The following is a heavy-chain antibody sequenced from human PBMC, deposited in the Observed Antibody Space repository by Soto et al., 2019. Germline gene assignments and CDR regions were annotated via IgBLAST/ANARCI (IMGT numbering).Heavy chain of an antibody. J-gene: IGHJ5*02. CDR3: KTGGGWASDL. D-gene: IGHD6-19*01. CDR2: IHNSENT. V-gene: IGHV4-59*08. CDR1: GGSISNYY. Sequence: PSETLSLTCTASGGSISNYYWNWIRQPPGKGLEWIGNIHNSENTNYNPSLMRRLTISLDTSNNQCSLKMNSVTAADTAGYYCKTGGGWASDLRGRGTLVLGTS.